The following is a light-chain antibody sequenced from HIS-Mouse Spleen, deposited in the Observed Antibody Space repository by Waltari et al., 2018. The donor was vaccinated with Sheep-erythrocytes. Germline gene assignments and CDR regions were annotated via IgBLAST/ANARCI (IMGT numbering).Light chain of an antibody. CDR1: AXXKXY. CDR3: YSTDSSGNHWV. J-gene: IGLJ3*02. Sequence: SYXLTQXXSXXXXPXXTARITXXGYAXXKXYXXXYQXXXGQAPGLVIXVXSKRPSGIPEXFSGSXXXXXXTLTXXGAQVEDDAXYYCYSTDSSGNHWVFGGGTKLTVL. CDR2: VXS. V-gene: IGLV3-10*01.